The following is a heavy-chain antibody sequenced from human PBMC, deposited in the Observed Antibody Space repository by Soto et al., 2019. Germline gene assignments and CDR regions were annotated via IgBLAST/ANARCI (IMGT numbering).Heavy chain of an antibody. Sequence: QLMQSGAEVKKPGASVKVSCKPSGYTFNSYGITWVRQAPGQGLEWMGWINTYNGNTNYAQKFQGRVTMNTDTSTSTAYMELRSLTSDDTAVYYCARVTLSGVVIHPQRYYFYLDVWGKGTTVSVSS. CDR1: GYTFNSYG. CDR3: ARVTLSGVVIHPQRYYFYLDV. V-gene: IGHV1-18*01. CDR2: INTYNGNT. D-gene: IGHD3-3*01. J-gene: IGHJ6*03.